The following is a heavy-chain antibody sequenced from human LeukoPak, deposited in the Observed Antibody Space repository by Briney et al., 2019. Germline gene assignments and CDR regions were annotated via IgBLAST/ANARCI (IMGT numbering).Heavy chain of an antibody. CDR3: ARVGSNCFDY. Sequence: PGGSLRLSCAASGFTFSSYGMHWVRQAPGKGLEWVAFIRYDGSNKYYADSVKGRFTISRDNSKNTLYLQMNSLRAEDTAVYYCARVGSNCFDYWGQGTLVTVSS. D-gene: IGHD6-13*01. CDR1: GFTFSSYG. J-gene: IGHJ4*02. CDR2: IRYDGSNK. V-gene: IGHV3-30*02.